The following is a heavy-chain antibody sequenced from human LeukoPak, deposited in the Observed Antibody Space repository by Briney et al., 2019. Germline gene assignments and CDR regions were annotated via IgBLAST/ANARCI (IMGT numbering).Heavy chain of an antibody. J-gene: IGHJ3*02. CDR2: ISAYNGNT. Sequence: ASVKVSCKASGYTFTSYGISWVRQAPGQGLEWMGWISAYNGNTNYAQKLQGRVTMTTDTSTSTAYMELRSLRSDDTAVYYCARDGKYCSGGSCYFDAFDIWGQGTMVTVSS. CDR3: ARDGKYCSGGSCYFDAFDI. V-gene: IGHV1-18*01. CDR1: GYTFTSYG. D-gene: IGHD2-15*01.